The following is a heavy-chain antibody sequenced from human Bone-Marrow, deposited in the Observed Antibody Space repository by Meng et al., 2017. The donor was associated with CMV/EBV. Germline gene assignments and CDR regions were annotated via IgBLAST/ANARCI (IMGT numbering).Heavy chain of an antibody. Sequence: SGKTLTEVGITWMGQATGQGLEGMGWTSAYNDNTNYAKKLQGRVTMTTDTSTSTAYMELRSLRSDDTAVYFCGRDLGSYGSLSFFDYWGQGTLVTVSS. J-gene: IGHJ4*02. CDR3: GRDLGSYGSLSFFDY. CDR2: TSAYNDNT. V-gene: IGHV1-18*01. D-gene: IGHD3-10*01. CDR1: GKTLTEVG.